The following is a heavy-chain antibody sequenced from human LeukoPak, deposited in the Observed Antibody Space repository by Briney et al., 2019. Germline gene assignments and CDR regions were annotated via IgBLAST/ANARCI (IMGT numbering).Heavy chain of an antibody. J-gene: IGHJ4*02. CDR1: GYTFTGYY. Sequence: ASVKVSCKASGYTFTGYYMHWVRRAPGQGLEWMGRINPNSGGTNYAQKFQGRVTMTRDTPISTAYMELSRLRSDDTAVYYCARKSVGATLYYWGQGTLVTVSP. V-gene: IGHV1-2*06. CDR2: INPNSGGT. CDR3: ARKSVGATLYY. D-gene: IGHD1-26*01.